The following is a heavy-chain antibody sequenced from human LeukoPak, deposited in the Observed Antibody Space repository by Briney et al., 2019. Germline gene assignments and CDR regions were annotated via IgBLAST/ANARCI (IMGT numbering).Heavy chain of an antibody. CDR1: GYTFTGYY. V-gene: IGHV1-2*02. CDR2: INPNSGST. CDR3: ARNDDFWSGSDVLYYFDY. J-gene: IGHJ4*02. Sequence: ASVKVSCKASGYTFTGYYMHWVRQAPGQGREWMGWINPNSGSTNYAQKFQGRVTMTRDTSISTAYMELSRLRSDDTAVYYCARNDDFWSGSDVLYYFDYCGQGTLVTVSS. D-gene: IGHD3-3*01.